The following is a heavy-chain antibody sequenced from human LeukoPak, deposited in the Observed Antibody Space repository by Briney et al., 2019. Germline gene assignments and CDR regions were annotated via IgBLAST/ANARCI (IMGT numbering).Heavy chain of an antibody. Sequence: SETLSLTCTVSGGSISSSSYYWGWIRQPPGKGLEWIGSIYYSGSTYYHPSLTRRVTISVDRSKNQFSLKLSSVTAADTAVYYCARRVASRPVYCFDYWGQGKLVTVSS. CDR2: IYYSGST. V-gene: IGHV4-39*07. CDR1: GGSISSSSYY. J-gene: IGHJ4*02. CDR3: ARRVASRPVYCFDY. D-gene: IGHD2-15*01.